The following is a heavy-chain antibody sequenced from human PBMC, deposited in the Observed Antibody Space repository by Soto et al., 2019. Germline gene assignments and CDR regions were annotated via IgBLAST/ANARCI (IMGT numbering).Heavy chain of an antibody. D-gene: IGHD3-22*01. V-gene: IGHV4-61*01. Sequence: QVQLQESGPGLVKPSETLSLTCTVSGGSVSSGSYYWSWIRQPPGKGLEWIGYIYYSGSTNYNPSLKSRVTISVDTSKNQFSLKLSSVTAEDTAVYYCAREDYYDSSDWGQGTLVTVSS. J-gene: IGHJ1*01. CDR2: IYYSGST. CDR1: GGSVSSGSYY. CDR3: AREDYYDSSD.